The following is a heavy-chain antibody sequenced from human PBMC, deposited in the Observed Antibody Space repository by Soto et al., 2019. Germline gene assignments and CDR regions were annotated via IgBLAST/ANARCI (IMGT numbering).Heavy chain of an antibody. Sequence: EVQLVESGGGLVQPGGSLRLSCAASGFTFSSYWMHWVRQAPGKGLVWVSRINSDGSSTTYADSVKGRCTISRDNAKNTLHLQMNSLRDEDTAGDYCAIAGWELLGYNWFDPWGQGTLVTVSS. CDR2: INSDGSST. J-gene: IGHJ5*02. CDR3: AIAGWELLGYNWFDP. V-gene: IGHV3-74*01. CDR1: GFTFSSYW. D-gene: IGHD3-10*01.